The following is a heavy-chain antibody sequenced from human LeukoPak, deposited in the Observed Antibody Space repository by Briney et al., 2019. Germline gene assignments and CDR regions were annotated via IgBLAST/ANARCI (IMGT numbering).Heavy chain of an antibody. Sequence: PSETLSLTCTVSGGSISSYYWSWIRQPPGKGLEWIGYIYYSGSTNYNPSLKSRVTISVDTSKNQFSLKLSSVTAADTAVYYCARLLGYCSGGSCYAFDYWGQGTLVTVSS. CDR1: GGSISSYY. V-gene: IGHV4-59*01. J-gene: IGHJ4*02. CDR3: ARLLGYCSGGSCYAFDY. CDR2: IYYSGST. D-gene: IGHD2-15*01.